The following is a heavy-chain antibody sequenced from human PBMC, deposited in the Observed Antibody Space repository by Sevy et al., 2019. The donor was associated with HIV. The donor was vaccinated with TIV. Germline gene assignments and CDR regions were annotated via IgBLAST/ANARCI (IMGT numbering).Heavy chain of an antibody. CDR3: ARQDPTYYYGMDV. J-gene: IGHJ6*02. CDR2: IYPGDSDT. Sequence: GESLKISCKGSGYSFTSYWIGWVLQMSGKGLEWMGIIYPGDSDTRYSPSFQGQVTISADKSINTAYLQWSSLKASDTAMYYCARQDPTYYYGMDVWGQGTTVTVSS. CDR1: GYSFTSYW. V-gene: IGHV5-51*01. D-gene: IGHD1-1*01.